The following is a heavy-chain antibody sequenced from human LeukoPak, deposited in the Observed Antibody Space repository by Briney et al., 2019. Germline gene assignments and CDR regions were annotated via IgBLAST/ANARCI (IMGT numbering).Heavy chain of an antibody. D-gene: IGHD4-11*01. CDR2: ITHSGST. Sequence: PSETLSLTCAVYGGSFSGYYWGWIRQPPGKGLEWIGEITHSGSTNYNPSLKSRVTISVDTSKTQFSLKMRFVTAADTAVYYCARAGYSNYGYYYYFYYMDVWGKGATVTVSS. V-gene: IGHV4-34*01. CDR3: ARAGYSNYGYYYYFYYMDV. CDR1: GGSFSGYY. J-gene: IGHJ6*03.